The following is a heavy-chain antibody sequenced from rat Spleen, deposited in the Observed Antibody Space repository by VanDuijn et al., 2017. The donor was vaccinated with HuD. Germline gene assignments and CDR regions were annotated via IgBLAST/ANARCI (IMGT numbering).Heavy chain of an antibody. CDR1: GFTFSNYG. V-gene: IGHV5-19*01. J-gene: IGHJ3*01. Sequence: EVQLVESGGGLVQPGRSLKLSCAASGFTFSNYGMHWIRQAPTKGLEWVASISSGGGGTYYSDSAKGRFTISRDNAKSTLYLQMDSLRSEDTASYYCARQYYGYTDWGQGTLVTVSS. D-gene: IGHD1-9*01. CDR2: ISSGGGGT. CDR3: ARQYYGYTD.